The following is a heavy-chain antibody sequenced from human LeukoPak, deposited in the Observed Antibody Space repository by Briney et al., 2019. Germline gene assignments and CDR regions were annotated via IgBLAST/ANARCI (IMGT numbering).Heavy chain of an antibody. J-gene: IGHJ6*03. CDR3: ARVSIDSSGRYGYYYYYMDV. CDR1: GFTFSSYW. D-gene: IGHD6-19*01. Sequence: GGSLRLSCAASGFTFSSYWMSWVRQAPGKGLEWVANIKQDGSEKYYVDSVKGRFTISRDNAKNSLYLQMNSLRAEDTAVYYCARVSIDSSGRYGYYYYYMDVWGKGTTVTISS. CDR2: IKQDGSEK. V-gene: IGHV3-7*01.